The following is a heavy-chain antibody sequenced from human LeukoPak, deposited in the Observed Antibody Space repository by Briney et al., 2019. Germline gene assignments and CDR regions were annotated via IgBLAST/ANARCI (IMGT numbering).Heavy chain of an antibody. CDR1: GFTFNGYW. Sequence: PGGSLRLSCAASGFTFNGYWMHWVRQVPGKGLVWVSRINSDGSTTTYADSVKGRFTISRDNAKNTLYLQMKSLRAEDTAVYYCVRDRGGLPIVYWGQGSLVTVSS. CDR2: INSDGSTT. V-gene: IGHV3-74*01. J-gene: IGHJ4*02. CDR3: VRDRGGLPIVY. D-gene: IGHD3-10*01.